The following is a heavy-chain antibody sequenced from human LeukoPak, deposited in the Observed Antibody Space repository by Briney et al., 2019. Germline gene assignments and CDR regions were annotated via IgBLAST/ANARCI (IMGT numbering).Heavy chain of an antibody. V-gene: IGHV3-23*01. Sequence: PGGSLRLSCTASGFTFSSYAMSWVRQAPGKGLEWVSAISGSGGSTYYADSVKGRFTISRDNSKNTLYLQMNSLRAEDTAVYYCAKLGKDTAMPSTYYFDYWGQGTLVTVSS. D-gene: IGHD5-18*01. CDR2: ISGSGGST. J-gene: IGHJ4*02. CDR1: GFTFSSYA. CDR3: AKLGKDTAMPSTYYFDY.